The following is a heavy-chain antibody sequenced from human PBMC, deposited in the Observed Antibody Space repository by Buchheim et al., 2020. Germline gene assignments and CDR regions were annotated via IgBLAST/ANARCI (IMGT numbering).Heavy chain of an antibody. CDR1: GFTVSSNY. CDR2: IYSGGST. CDR3: ARDLCSGGSCYYYYGMDV. D-gene: IGHD2-15*01. V-gene: IGHV3-66*01. J-gene: IGHJ6*02. Sequence: EVQLVESGGGLVQPGGSLRLSCAASGFTVSSNYMSWVRQAPGKGLEWVSVIYSGGSTYYAASVKGRFTISRDNSKNPLYLQMNSLRAEDTAVYYCARDLCSGGSCYYYYGMDVWGQGTT.